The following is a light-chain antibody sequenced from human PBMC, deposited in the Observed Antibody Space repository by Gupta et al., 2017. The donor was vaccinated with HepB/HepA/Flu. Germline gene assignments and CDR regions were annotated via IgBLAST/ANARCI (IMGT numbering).Light chain of an antibody. Sequence: DIQMTQSPSTLSASVGDRVTIPCRASPSISNWLAWYQQKPGKAPKVLIYQASNIESGVPSRFSGSGSGTEFTLTISSLQPDDFATYYCQQYDCYPQTFGQGTKVDIK. CDR3: QQYDCYPQT. CDR1: PSISNW. V-gene: IGKV1-5*03. CDR2: QAS. J-gene: IGKJ1*01.